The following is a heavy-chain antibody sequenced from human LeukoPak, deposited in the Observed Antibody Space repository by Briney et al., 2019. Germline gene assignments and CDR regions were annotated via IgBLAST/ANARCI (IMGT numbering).Heavy chain of an antibody. D-gene: IGHD1-26*01. CDR1: GFTFSSYA. CDR2: ISGSGGST. CDR3: AKRAFIAGATRGRYNWFDP. V-gene: IGHV3-23*01. Sequence: GGSLRLSCAASGFTFSSYAMSWVRQAPGKGLEWVSAISGSGGSTYYADSVKGRFTISRDNSKNTLYLQMNSLRAEDTAVYYCAKRAFIAGATRGRYNWFDPWGQGTLVTVSS. J-gene: IGHJ5*02.